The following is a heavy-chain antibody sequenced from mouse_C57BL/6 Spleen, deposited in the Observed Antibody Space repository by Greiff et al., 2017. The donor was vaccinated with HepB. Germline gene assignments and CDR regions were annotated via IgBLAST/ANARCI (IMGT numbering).Heavy chain of an antibody. CDR3: ARRAGNYEGVWFAY. Sequence: QVQLQQSGAELVMPGASVKLSCKASGYTFTSYWMHWVKQRPGQGLEWIGEIDPSASYTNYNQKFKGKSTLTVDKSSSTAYMQLSSLTSEDAAVYYCARRAGNYEGVWFAYWGQGPLVTVSA. D-gene: IGHD2-1*01. J-gene: IGHJ3*01. CDR2: IDPSASYT. V-gene: IGHV1-69*01. CDR1: GYTFTSYW.